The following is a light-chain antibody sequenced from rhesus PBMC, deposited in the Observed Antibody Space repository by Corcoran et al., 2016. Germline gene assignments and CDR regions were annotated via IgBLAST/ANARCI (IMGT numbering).Light chain of an antibody. CDR3: QQHDSAPRT. J-gene: IGKJ1*01. CDR1: QGISIW. CDR2: KAS. V-gene: IGKV1-21*01. Sequence: DIQMTQSPSSLSASVGDRVTITCRASQGISIWLAWYQQTPGNAPKLLIYKASTLQSGFPSRFTGSGPGTEFPLTISSLQPEDFATYYCQQHDSAPRTFGQGAKVEIK.